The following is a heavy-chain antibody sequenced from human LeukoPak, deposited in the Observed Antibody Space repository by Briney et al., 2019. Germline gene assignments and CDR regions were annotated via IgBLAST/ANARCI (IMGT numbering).Heavy chain of an antibody. CDR1: GFTFSSYA. D-gene: IGHD3-22*01. V-gene: IGHV3-23*01. CDR3: ANSLYYDSSTTQR. Sequence: PGGSLRLSCAASGFTFSSYAMSWVRQAPGKGLEWVSAISGSGGSTYYADSVKGRFTISRDNSKNTLYLQMNSLRAEDTAVYYCANSLYYDSSTTQRWGQGTLVTVSS. CDR2: ISGSGGST. J-gene: IGHJ1*01.